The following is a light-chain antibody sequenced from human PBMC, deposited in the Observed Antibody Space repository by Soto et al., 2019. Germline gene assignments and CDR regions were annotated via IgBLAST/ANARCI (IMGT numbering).Light chain of an antibody. V-gene: IGKV3-11*01. Sequence: EIVLTQSPATLSLSPGERATLSCRASQSVSSYLSWYQQKPGQAPRLLIDDASNRATGIPARFSGSGSGTDFTLTISSLEPEDFAVYYCQQRSNWPTFGQGTKVDIK. CDR2: DAS. J-gene: IGKJ1*01. CDR3: QQRSNWPT. CDR1: QSVSSY.